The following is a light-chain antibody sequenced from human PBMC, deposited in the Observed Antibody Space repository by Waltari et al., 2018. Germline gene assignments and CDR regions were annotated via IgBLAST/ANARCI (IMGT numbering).Light chain of an antibody. Sequence: QSALTQPASVSGSPGQSITISCTRSSSDLGGYSFVSWYQQHPGKAPKLMIYDVSHRPSCVSTRFSGSKSVNTASLTISGLQPEDEADYYCSSYTSIIPPFLFGTGTKVTVL. V-gene: IGLV2-14*01. CDR2: DVS. CDR3: SSYTSIIPPFL. J-gene: IGLJ1*01. CDR1: SSDLGGYSF.